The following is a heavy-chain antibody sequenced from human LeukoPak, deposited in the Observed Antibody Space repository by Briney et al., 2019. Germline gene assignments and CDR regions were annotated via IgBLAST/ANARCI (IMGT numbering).Heavy chain of an antibody. Sequence: GGSLRLSCAASGFTFGDYYMSWIRQAPGKGLEWVSYISSSSSYTNYADSVKGRFTISRDNAKNSLYLQMNSLRAEDTAVYYCARVHPSRGIGDAFDIWGQGTMVTVSS. J-gene: IGHJ3*02. CDR1: GFTFGDYY. CDR3: ARVHPSRGIGDAFDI. D-gene: IGHD3-10*01. CDR2: ISSSSSYT. V-gene: IGHV3-11*06.